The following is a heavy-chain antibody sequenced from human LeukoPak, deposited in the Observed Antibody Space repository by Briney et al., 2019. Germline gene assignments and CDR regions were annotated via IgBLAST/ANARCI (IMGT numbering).Heavy chain of an antibody. CDR1: GYTFTGYY. J-gene: IGHJ4*02. Sequence: ASVKVSCKASGYTFTGYYMHWVRQAPGQGLEWMGRINPNSGGTNYAQKFQGRVTMTRDTSTSTVYMELSSLRSEDTAVYYCARSPMLGGYCSGGSCYDGWRPIGYWGQGTLVTVSS. D-gene: IGHD2-15*01. CDR3: ARSPMLGGYCSGGSCYDGWRPIGY. CDR2: INPNSGGT. V-gene: IGHV1-2*06.